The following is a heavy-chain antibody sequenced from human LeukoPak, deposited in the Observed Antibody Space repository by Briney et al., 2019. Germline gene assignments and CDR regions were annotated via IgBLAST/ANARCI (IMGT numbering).Heavy chain of an antibody. V-gene: IGHV3-21*01. D-gene: IGHD3-22*01. CDR2: ISSSSSYI. CDR3: ARDCIAMVDSSGYSPAVYGDY. J-gene: IGHJ4*02. CDR1: GFTFSSYS. Sequence: GGSLRLSCAASGFTFSSYSMNWVRQAPGKGLEWVSSISSSSSYIYYADSVKGRFTISRDNAKNSLYLQMNSLRAEDTAVYYCARDCIAMVDSSGYSPAVYGDYWGQGTLVTVSS.